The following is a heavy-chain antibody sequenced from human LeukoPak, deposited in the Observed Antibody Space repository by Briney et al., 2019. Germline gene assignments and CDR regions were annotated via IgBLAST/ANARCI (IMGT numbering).Heavy chain of an antibody. CDR2: IYYSGST. D-gene: IGHD5-24*01. CDR1: GGSISSYY. CDR3: ASNRDGYTPGAFDI. V-gene: IGHV4-59*01. J-gene: IGHJ3*02. Sequence: SETLSLTCTVSGGSISSYYWSWIRQPPGKGLEWIGYIYYSGSTNYNPSLKSRVTISVDTSKNQFSLKLSSVTAADTAVYYCASNRDGYTPGAFDIWGQGTMVTASS.